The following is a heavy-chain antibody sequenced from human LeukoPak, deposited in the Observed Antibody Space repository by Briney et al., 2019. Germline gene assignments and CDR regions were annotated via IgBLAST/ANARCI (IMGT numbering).Heavy chain of an antibody. V-gene: IGHV4-34*01. D-gene: IGHD4/OR15-4a*01. Sequence: PSETLSLTCAVYGGSFSGYYWSWIRQPPGKGLEWIGEINHSGSTNYNPSLKSRVTISVDTSKNQFSLKLSSVTAANTAVYLCARGVPRMLASVSCDPWAQETLVTVSS. CDR1: GGSFSGYY. J-gene: IGHJ5*02. CDR3: ARGVPRMLASVSCDP. CDR2: INHSGST.